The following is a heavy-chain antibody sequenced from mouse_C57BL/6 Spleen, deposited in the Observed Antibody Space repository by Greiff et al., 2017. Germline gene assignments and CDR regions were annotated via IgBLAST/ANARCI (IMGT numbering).Heavy chain of an antibody. V-gene: IGHV1-81*01. J-gene: IGHJ4*01. CDR2: IYPRSGNT. CDR3: APMAPGAMDY. D-gene: IGHD1-1*02. Sequence: VQLQQSGAELARPGASVKLSCKASGYTFTSYGISWVTQRTGQGLEWIGEIYPRSGNTYYNEKFKGKAKLTADKSSSTAYMELRSLTSEDSAVYFCAPMAPGAMDYWGQGTSVTVSS. CDR1: GYTFTSYG.